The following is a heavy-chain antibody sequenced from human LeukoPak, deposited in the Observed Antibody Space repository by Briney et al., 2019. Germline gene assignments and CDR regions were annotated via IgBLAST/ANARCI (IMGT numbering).Heavy chain of an antibody. Sequence: ASETLSLTCTVSDGSINGYYWSWIRQPPGKGLDWIGYMYSGGTTNYSPSLKSRVTISVDTSKNQFTLKLNSVTAADTAMYYCARGLISLQKHDYWGQGTQVTVSS. J-gene: IGHJ4*02. CDR3: ARGLISLQKHDY. D-gene: IGHD3-10*01. CDR1: DGSINGYY. CDR2: MYSGGTT. V-gene: IGHV4-59*01.